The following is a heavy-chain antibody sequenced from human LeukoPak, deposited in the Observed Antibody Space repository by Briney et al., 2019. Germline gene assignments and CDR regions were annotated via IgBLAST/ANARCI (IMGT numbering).Heavy chain of an antibody. Sequence: GGSLRLSCAASGFTFSDYYMSWIRQAPGKGLEWVSYISSSSSYTNYADSVKGRFTISRDNAKNSLYLQMNSQRAEDTAVYYCARDVRIAVADSFDYWGQGTLVTVSS. V-gene: IGHV3-11*06. CDR2: ISSSSSYT. J-gene: IGHJ4*02. CDR1: GFTFSDYY. D-gene: IGHD6-19*01. CDR3: ARDVRIAVADSFDY.